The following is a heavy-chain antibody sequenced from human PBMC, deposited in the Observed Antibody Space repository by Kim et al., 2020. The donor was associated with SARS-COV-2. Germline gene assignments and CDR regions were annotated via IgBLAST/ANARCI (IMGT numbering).Heavy chain of an antibody. D-gene: IGHD3-22*01. CDR1: GYTLTELS. Sequence: ASVKVSCKVSGYTLTELSMHWVRQAPGKGLEWMGGFDPEDGETIYAQKFQGRVTMTEDTSTDTAYMELSSLRSEDTAVYYCATDSPPVDYYDSSGENDAFDIWGQGTMVTVSS. J-gene: IGHJ3*02. CDR3: ATDSPPVDYYDSSGENDAFDI. CDR2: FDPEDGET. V-gene: IGHV1-24*01.